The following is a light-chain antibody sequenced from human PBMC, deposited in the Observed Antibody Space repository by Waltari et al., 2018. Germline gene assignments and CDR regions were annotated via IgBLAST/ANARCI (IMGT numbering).Light chain of an antibody. J-gene: IGKJ5*01. CDR3: QQRSNWPPIT. V-gene: IGKV3-11*01. CDR1: QSVSHY. Sequence: EIVLTQSPATLSLSPGERATLSCRTSQSVSHYLAWYQQKPGQAPRLLIYDASNSATGIPARFSGSGSGTDFTLTISSLEPEDFAVYYCQQRSNWPPITFGQGTRLEIQ. CDR2: DAS.